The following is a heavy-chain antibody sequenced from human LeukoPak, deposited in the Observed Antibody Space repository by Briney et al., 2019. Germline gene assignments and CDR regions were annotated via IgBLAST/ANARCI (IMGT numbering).Heavy chain of an antibody. CDR1: GFTFSSYD. D-gene: IGHD3-22*01. CDR3: AKGRYLDSSGYPIDY. CDR2: IRYDGNIK. J-gene: IGHJ4*02. V-gene: IGHV3-30*02. Sequence: GGSLRLSCAASGFTFSSYDMHWVRQAPGKGLEWVAFIRYDGNIKYFADSVKGRFTISRDSSKNTLYLQMDSLRPEDTALYYCAKGRYLDSSGYPIDYWGQGTLVTVSS.